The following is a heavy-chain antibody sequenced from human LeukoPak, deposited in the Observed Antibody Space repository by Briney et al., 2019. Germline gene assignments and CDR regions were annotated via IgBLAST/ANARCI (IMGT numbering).Heavy chain of an antibody. J-gene: IGHJ4*02. CDR3: ARDGYKDRYFDY. D-gene: IGHD5-24*01. CDR2: IKQDESER. CDR1: GFTFTNYW. Sequence: GGSLRLSCTASGFTFTNYWMSWVRQAPGKGLEWVANIKQDESERHYVDSLRGRFTISRVNAKNSVFLQMNSLRAEDTAVYYCARDGYKDRYFDYWGQGTLVTVSS. V-gene: IGHV3-7*01.